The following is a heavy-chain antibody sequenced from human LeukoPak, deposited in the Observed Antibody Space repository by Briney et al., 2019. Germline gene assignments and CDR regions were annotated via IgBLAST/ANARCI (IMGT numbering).Heavy chain of an antibody. D-gene: IGHD6-19*01. CDR3: ARRGSSGADFDY. V-gene: IGHV1-46*01. CDR2: INPSGGST. J-gene: IGHJ4*02. CDR1: GYTFTSYY. Sequence: VASVKVSCKASGYTFTSYYMHWVRQAPGQGLEWMGIINPSGGSTSYAQKFQGRVTMTRDTPTSTVYMELSSLRSEDTAVYYCARRGSSGADFDYWGQGTLVTVSS.